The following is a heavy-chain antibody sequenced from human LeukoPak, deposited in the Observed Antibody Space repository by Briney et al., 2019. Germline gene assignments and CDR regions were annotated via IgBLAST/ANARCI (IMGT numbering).Heavy chain of an antibody. V-gene: IGHV3-21*01. CDR1: GFTFSSYS. J-gene: IGHJ4*02. CDR2: ISSSGSYI. Sequence: GGSLRLSCAASGFTFSSYSMNWVRQAPGKGLEWVSSISSSGSYIYYADSVKGRFTTSRGNAKNSLYLQMNSLRAEDTAVYYCARDRITVAATETSFDYWGQGTLVTVSS. D-gene: IGHD6-19*01. CDR3: ARDRITVAATETSFDY.